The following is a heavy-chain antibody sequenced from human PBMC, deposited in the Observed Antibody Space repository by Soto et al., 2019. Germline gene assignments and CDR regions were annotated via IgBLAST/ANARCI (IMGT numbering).Heavy chain of an antibody. J-gene: IGHJ4*02. CDR2: ISYDGSNQ. V-gene: IGHV3-30-3*01. D-gene: IGHD3-22*01. Sequence: QVQLVESGGGVVQPGRSLRLSCAASGFIFRNYAMHWVRQVRQAPGKGLEWVAVISYDGSNQFYADSVKGRFTIARDDSKNTLYLQMNCLRADDTAVYYCTRDDYSSTGRNSGFDYWGQGTLVTVSS. CDR1: GFIFRNYA. CDR3: TRDDYSSTGRNSGFDY.